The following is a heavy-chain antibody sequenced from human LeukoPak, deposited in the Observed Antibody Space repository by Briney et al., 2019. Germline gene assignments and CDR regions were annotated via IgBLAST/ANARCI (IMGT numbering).Heavy chain of an antibody. V-gene: IGHV4-30-4*01. D-gene: IGHD4-23*01. CDR2: IYYSGST. CDR3: ARDLLNEGNHLDY. J-gene: IGHJ4*02. CDR1: GGSISSGDYY. Sequence: TSETLSLACTVSGGSISSGDYYWSWIRQPPGKGLEWIGYIYYSGSTYYNPSLKSRVTISVDTSKNQFSLKLSSVTAADTAVYYCARDLLNEGNHLDYWGQGTLVTVSS.